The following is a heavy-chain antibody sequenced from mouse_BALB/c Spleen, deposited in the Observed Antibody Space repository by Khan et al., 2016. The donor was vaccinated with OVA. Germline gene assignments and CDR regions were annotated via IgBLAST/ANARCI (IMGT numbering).Heavy chain of an antibody. CDR1: GYSITTDYA. CDR2: ISYSGNT. D-gene: IGHD1-1*02. J-gene: IGHJ2*01. CDR3: SRIYGGDVDY. Sequence: EVQLQESGPGLVKPSQSLSLTCTVTGYSITTDYAWNWIRQFPGNKLEWMGYISYSGNTKYNPSLKSRISITRDTSKNQFFLQLKSVATDDTARYYCSRIYGGDVDYWGQGTTRTVSS. V-gene: IGHV3-2*02.